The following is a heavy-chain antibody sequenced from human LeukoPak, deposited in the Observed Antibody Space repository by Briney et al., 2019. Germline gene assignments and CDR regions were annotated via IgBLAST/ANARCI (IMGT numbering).Heavy chain of an antibody. CDR3: ARSDNPYGVTDY. CDR1: GFTFSSSW. D-gene: IGHD1-14*01. CDR2: IKQDGSEK. J-gene: IGHJ4*02. Sequence: GGSLRLSCAASGFTFSSSWMSWVRQAPGKGLEWVANIKQDGSEKYYVDSVKGRFTISRDNAKNSLYLQMNSLRAEDTAVYYCARSDNPYGVTDYWGQGTLVTVSS. V-gene: IGHV3-7*01.